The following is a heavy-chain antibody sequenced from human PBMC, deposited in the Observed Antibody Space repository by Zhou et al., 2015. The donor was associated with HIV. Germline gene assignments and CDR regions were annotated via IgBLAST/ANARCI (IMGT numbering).Heavy chain of an antibody. CDR1: GFNFNDFA. CDR3: ARGGLRVAARIDY. Sequence: EVHLVESGGGLVQPGRSLRLSCAVSGFNFNDFAMHWVRQAPGKGLEWVSGINWNSGAKGYADSVRGRFTISRDNAKNSLYLQMNRLRAEDTAVYYCARGGLRVAARIDYWGQGTLVIVSS. D-gene: IGHD2-15*01. J-gene: IGHJ4*02. CDR2: INWNSGAK. V-gene: IGHV3-9*01.